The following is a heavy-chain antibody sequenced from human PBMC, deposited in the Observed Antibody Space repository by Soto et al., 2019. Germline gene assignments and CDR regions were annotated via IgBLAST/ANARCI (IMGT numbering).Heavy chain of an antibody. CDR3: AASLSTQYYDSSGYYPDFDI. CDR1: GDSISSSGSS. CDR2: TYHSGST. D-gene: IGHD3-22*01. Sequence: PWETLSLTCDGSGDSISSSGSSWNWIRQPPGKALEWIGFTYHSGSTYYNPSLESRVTISVDRSKNQFSLKLKSVTAADRAVYYCAASLSTQYYDSSGYYPDFDIWGQGIMVTVSS. J-gene: IGHJ3*02. V-gene: IGHV4-30-2*01.